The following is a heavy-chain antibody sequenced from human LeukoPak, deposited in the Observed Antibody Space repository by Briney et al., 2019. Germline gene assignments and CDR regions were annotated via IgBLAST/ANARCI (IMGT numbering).Heavy chain of an antibody. CDR2: IYYSGST. CDR1: GGSISRSSYY. Sequence: SETLSLTCTVSGGSISRSSYYWGWIRQPPGKGLEWIASIYYSGSTNYNPSLKSRVTISVDTSKNQFSLKLSSVTAADTAVYYCARVSTDYYDSSGPGGSDAFDIWGQGTMVTVSS. CDR3: ARVSTDYYDSSGPGGSDAFDI. J-gene: IGHJ3*02. V-gene: IGHV4-39*07. D-gene: IGHD3-22*01.